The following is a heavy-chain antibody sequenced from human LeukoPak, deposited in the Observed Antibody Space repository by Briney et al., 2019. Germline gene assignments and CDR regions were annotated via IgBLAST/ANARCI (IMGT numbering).Heavy chain of an antibody. V-gene: IGHV3-21*01. CDR2: ISSSSSYI. J-gene: IGHJ4*02. Sequence: GGSLRLSCAASGFTFSSYSMNWVRQAPGKGLEWVSSISSSSSYIYYADSVKGRFTISRDNAKNSLYLQMNSLRAEDTAVYHCARELMTTGFDYWGQGTLVTVSS. D-gene: IGHD4-17*01. CDR3: ARELMTTGFDY. CDR1: GFTFSSYS.